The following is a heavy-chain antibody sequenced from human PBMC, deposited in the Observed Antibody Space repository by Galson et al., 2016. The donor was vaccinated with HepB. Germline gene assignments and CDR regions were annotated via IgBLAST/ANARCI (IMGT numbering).Heavy chain of an antibody. J-gene: IGHJ3*01. CDR2: INYGEDT. CDR3: ARGRTERNWITFRAQFDV. Sequence: SETLSLTCGVQGGPFSGHSRSWIRQSPGKGLEWIGEINYGEDTNYNPSLAGRVAMSVDTSKNQLSLRLTSVTAADTAIYYCARGRTERNWITFRAQFDVWAQGTRVTV. V-gene: IGHV4-34*01. CDR1: GGPFSGHS. D-gene: IGHD1-1*01.